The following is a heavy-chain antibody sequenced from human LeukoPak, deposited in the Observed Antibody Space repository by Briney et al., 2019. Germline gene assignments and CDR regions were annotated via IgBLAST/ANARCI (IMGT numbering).Heavy chain of an antibody. D-gene: IGHD2-15*01. Sequence: GASVKVSCKASGDSFTKYYVHWVRQAPGQGLEWMGIINPHDGSTTYTQKFQGRLTMTTDTSTSTVNMELSSLRSEDTAVYYCAPSVRSGGSYYFDYWGQGTLVTVSS. CDR1: GDSFTKYY. V-gene: IGHV1-46*01. CDR2: INPHDGST. CDR3: APSVRSGGSYYFDY. J-gene: IGHJ4*02.